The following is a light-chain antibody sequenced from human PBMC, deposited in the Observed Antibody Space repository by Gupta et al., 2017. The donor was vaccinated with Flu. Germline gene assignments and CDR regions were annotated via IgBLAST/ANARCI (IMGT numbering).Light chain of an antibody. J-gene: IGKJ1*01. CDR3: RRRVAFPWT. V-gene: IGKV2-40*01. Sequence: DIVMTHTPLSLPVTPGGPACVCCTSSQSRWDSHDGNTYLDWYLHNPGQSSPLLIYARSYRASGVPDRYSGSGSVSDLTLKIIRMNGEDVGVTYSRRRVAFPWTFSQGTKVEMK. CDR1: QSRWDSHDGNTY. CDR2: ARS.